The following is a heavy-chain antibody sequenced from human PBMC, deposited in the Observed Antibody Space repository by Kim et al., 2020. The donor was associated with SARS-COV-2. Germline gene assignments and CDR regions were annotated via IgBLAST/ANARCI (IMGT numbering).Heavy chain of an antibody. V-gene: IGHV1-46*01. CDR3: ARGEPLYDFWSGYLPTLYYYYGMDV. J-gene: IGHJ6*02. Sequence: ASVKVSCKASGYTFTSYYMHWVRQAPGQGLEWMGIINPSGGSTSYAQKFQGRVTMTRDTSTSTVYMELSSLRSEDTAVYYCARGEPLYDFWSGYLPTLYYYYGMDVWGQGTTGTVSS. D-gene: IGHD3-3*01. CDR2: INPSGGST. CDR1: GYTFTSYY.